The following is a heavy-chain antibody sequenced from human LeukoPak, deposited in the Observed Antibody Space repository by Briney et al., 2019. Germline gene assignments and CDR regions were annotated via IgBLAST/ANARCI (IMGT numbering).Heavy chain of an antibody. Sequence: ASVKVSCKASGGTFSSYAISWVRQAPGQGLEWMGGIIPIFGTANYAQKCQGRVTITADESTSTAYMELSSLRSEDTAVYYCARPEADFWSGYFLYWGQGTLVTVSS. CDR3: ARPEADFWSGYFLY. J-gene: IGHJ4*02. V-gene: IGHV1-69*13. D-gene: IGHD3-3*01. CDR2: IIPIFGTA. CDR1: GGTFSSYA.